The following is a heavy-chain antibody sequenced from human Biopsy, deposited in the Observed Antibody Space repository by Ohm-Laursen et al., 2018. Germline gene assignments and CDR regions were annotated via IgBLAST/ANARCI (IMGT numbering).Heavy chain of an antibody. CDR2: IFYRGST. V-gene: IGHV4-39*01. J-gene: IGHJ3*02. CDR3: AKNLAVSSYALDI. CDR1: GGSISNNNYY. Sequence: GTLSLTCTVSGGSISNNNYYWGWIRQPPGKGLEWIGSIFYRGSTHYKPSLKSRVNISVDTSKNQFSLKLNSVTAADTAVYYCAKNLAVSSYALDIWGQGTMVTVSS. D-gene: IGHD2/OR15-2a*01.